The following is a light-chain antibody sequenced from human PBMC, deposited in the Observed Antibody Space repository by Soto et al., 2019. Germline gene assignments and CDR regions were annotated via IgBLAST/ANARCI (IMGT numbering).Light chain of an antibody. Sequence: DIVMTQSPLSLPVTPGEPASISCRSSQSLLHSNGYNYLDWYLQKPGQSPQLLIYLGSNRASGVPDRFSGSGSGTDITLKISRVEAEDVGVYYCMRALQTPTFGPGTKVDIK. J-gene: IGKJ3*01. CDR3: MRALQTPT. CDR1: QSLLHSNGYNY. CDR2: LGS. V-gene: IGKV2-28*01.